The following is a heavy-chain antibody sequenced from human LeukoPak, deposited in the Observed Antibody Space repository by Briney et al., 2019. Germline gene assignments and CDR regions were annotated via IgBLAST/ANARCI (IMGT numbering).Heavy chain of an antibody. CDR1: GFTFSSYS. D-gene: IGHD3-10*01. Sequence: GGSLRLSCAASGFTFSSYSMNWVRQAPGKGLEWVSYISSSSSTIYYADSVKGRFTISRDNAKNSLYLQMNSLRAEDTAVYYCARDRAPLDYWGQGTLVTVSS. V-gene: IGHV3-48*01. CDR2: ISSSSSTI. J-gene: IGHJ4*02. CDR3: ARDRAPLDY.